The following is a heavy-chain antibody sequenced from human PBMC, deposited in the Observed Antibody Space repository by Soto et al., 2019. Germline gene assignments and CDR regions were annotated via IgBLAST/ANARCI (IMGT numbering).Heavy chain of an antibody. CDR2: SYRSGST. CDR1: GGSISSYY. V-gene: IGHV4-4*07. CDR3: ARDAVYSSGWFAFDI. J-gene: IGHJ3*02. Sequence: SETLSLTCTVSGGSISSYYWSWIRQPAGKGLEWIGRSYRSGSTNYTPSLKSRVTMSVDTSKNQFSLKLSSVTAADTAVYYCARDAVYSSGWFAFDIWGQGTMVT. D-gene: IGHD6-19*01.